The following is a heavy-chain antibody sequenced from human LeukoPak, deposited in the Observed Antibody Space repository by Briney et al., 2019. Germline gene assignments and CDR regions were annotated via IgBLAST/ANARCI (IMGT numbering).Heavy chain of an antibody. Sequence: PGGSLRLSCAASGFTFSSYAMSWVRQPPGKGLAWVSRNKYDGSESYYADSVKGRFTISRDNAKNTLYLQMNSLRVEDTAVYYCAKSDWFDPWGQGTLVTVSS. CDR3: AKSDWFDP. V-gene: IGHV3-74*01. J-gene: IGHJ5*02. CDR1: GFTFSSYA. CDR2: NKYDGSES.